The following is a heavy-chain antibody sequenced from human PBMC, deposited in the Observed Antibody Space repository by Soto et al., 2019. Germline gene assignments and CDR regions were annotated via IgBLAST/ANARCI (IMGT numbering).Heavy chain of an antibody. D-gene: IGHD3-22*01. Sequence: ASVKVSCKASGYTFTSYYMHWVRRAPGQGLEWMGIINPSGGSTSYAQKFQGRVTMTRDTSTSTVYMELSSLRSEDTAVYYCARDPVPGWYDSSGCKSSAFDYWGQGTLVTVSS. CDR1: GYTFTSYY. V-gene: IGHV1-46*01. J-gene: IGHJ4*02. CDR3: ARDPVPGWYDSSGCKSSAFDY. CDR2: INPSGGST.